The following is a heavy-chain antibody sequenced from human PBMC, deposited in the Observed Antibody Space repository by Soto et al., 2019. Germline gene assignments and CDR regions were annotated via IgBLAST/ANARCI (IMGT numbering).Heavy chain of an antibody. D-gene: IGHD4-17*01. Sequence: GGSLRLSCAASGFTFSSYAMSWVRQAPGKGLEWVSAISGSGGSTYYADSGKGRFTISRDNSKNTLYLQMNSLRAEDTAVYYCAKGPFVYGDYPDEHPQGDFYWGQGTLVTVSS. CDR2: ISGSGGST. CDR3: AKGPFVYGDYPDEHPQGDFY. V-gene: IGHV3-23*01. J-gene: IGHJ4*02. CDR1: GFTFSSYA.